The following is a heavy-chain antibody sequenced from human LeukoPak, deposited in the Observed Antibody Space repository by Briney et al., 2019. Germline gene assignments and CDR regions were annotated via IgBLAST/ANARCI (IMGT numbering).Heavy chain of an antibody. Sequence: PGGSLRLSCAASGFTFSSYWMSWVRQAPGKGLEWVANIKQDGSEKYYVDSVKGRFTISRDNAKNSLYLQMNSLRAEDTAVYYCTRQGIAVAGEWRYYYYYMDVWGKGTTVTVSS. CDR1: GFTFSSYW. J-gene: IGHJ6*03. CDR3: TRQGIAVAGEWRYYYYYMDV. CDR2: IKQDGSEK. V-gene: IGHV3-7*01. D-gene: IGHD6-19*01.